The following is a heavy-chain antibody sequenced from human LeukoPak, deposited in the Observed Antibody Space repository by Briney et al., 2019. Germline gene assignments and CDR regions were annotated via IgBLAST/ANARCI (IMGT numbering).Heavy chain of an antibody. CDR2: INSDGSST. CDR1: GFTFSRYW. J-gene: IGHJ4*02. D-gene: IGHD6-19*01. V-gene: IGHV3-74*01. Sequence: GGSLRLSCAASGFTFSRYWMYWVRQAPGKGLVWVSRINSDGSSTSYAGSVKGRFTISRDDSRNTLYLQMNSLKTEDTAVYYCSTDQITVGPCWGQGSLVTVSS. CDR3: STDQITVGPC.